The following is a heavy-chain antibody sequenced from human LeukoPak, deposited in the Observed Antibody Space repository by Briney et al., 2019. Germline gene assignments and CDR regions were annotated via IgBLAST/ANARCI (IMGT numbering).Heavy chain of an antibody. CDR2: IYPGDSDT. D-gene: IGHD6-25*01. J-gene: IGHJ4*02. Sequence: GESLKISCKGSGYSFTSYWIGWVRQMPGKGLEWMGIIYPGDSDTRTSPSFQGQVTIAADKSISTAYLQWSILKAADSAMYYCARRGIAAPFDYWGQGTLVTVSS. V-gene: IGHV5-51*01. CDR3: ARRGIAAPFDY. CDR1: GYSFTSYW.